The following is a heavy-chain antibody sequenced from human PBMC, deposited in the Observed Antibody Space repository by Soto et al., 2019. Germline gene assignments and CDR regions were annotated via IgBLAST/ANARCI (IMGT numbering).Heavy chain of an antibody. CDR2: IFYTGST. D-gene: IGHD6-19*01. J-gene: IGHJ6*02. Sequence: QVQLQESGPGLVKPSETLSLNCTVSGGSISSYYWSWIGKPPGQGQEWIGYIFYTGSTDYNPSLKSRVTISIDTSKNQFSLKLSSVTAADTAVYYCARRIAVADYYYYHGMDVWGQGTTVTVSS. CDR3: ARRIAVADYYYYHGMDV. CDR1: GGSISSYY. V-gene: IGHV4-59*08.